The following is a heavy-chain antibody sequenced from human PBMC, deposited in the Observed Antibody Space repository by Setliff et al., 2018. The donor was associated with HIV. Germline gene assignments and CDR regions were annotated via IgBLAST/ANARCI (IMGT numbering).Heavy chain of an antibody. Sequence: SGPTLVNPTQTLTLTCTFSGFSLTTSGVGVGWIRQPPGKALECLAVSHWNDANHYSPSLKTRLSITKDTSKTQMVLTMTDMEPVDTATYYCVHRVVWWGLDVWGQGTTVTVSS. CDR2: SHWNDAN. J-gene: IGHJ6*02. CDR3: VHRVVWWGLDV. V-gene: IGHV2-5*01. CDR1: GFSLTTSGVG. D-gene: IGHD2-21*01.